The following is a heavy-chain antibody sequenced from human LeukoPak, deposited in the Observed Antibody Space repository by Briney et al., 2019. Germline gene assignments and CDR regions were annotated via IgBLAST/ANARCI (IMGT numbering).Heavy chain of an antibody. Sequence: PGGSLRLSCAASGFNFDDYYMSWIRQSPGKGLEWIAYISSSGSTIYYADSMEGRFTISRDNAKNSLYLQMNSLRAEDTAIYYCARDSPVRNDSWPLFDYWGQGTLVTVSS. CDR2: ISSSGSTI. CDR1: GFNFDDYY. D-gene: IGHD1-1*01. J-gene: IGHJ4*02. V-gene: IGHV3-11*01. CDR3: ARDSPVRNDSWPLFDY.